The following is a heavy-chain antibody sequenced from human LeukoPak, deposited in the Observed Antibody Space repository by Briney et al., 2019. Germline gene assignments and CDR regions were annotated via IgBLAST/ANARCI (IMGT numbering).Heavy chain of an antibody. CDR2: INPSGGST. Sequence: ASVKVSCKASGYTFTSYYMHWVRQAPGQGLEWMGIINPSGGSTSYAQKFQGRVTMTRDTSTSTVYMELSRLRSDDTAVYYCARGLWGTYYFDYWGQGTLVTVSS. D-gene: IGHD3-16*01. J-gene: IGHJ4*02. CDR3: ARGLWGTYYFDY. CDR1: GYTFTSYY. V-gene: IGHV1-46*01.